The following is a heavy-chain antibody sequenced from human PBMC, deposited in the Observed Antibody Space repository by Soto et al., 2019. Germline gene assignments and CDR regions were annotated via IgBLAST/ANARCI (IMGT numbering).Heavy chain of an antibody. Sequence: PLETLSLTCTVSGGSVSSGRYYWSWIRQPPGKGLEWIGYIYYSGSTNYNPSLKSRVTISVDTSKNQFSLKLSSVTAADTAVYYCARVFHGITGTTYYYYYGMDVWGQGTTVTVSS. CDR2: IYYSGST. V-gene: IGHV4-61*01. CDR3: ARVFHGITGTTYYYYYGMDV. J-gene: IGHJ6*02. CDR1: GGSVSSGRYY. D-gene: IGHD1-7*01.